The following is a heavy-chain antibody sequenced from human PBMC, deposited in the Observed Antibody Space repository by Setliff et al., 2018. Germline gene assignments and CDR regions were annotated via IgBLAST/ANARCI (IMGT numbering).Heavy chain of an antibody. Sequence: PSETLSLTCAVYGGSFSGYYWSWIRQPPGKGLEWIGEINHSGSTNYNPSLKSRVTISVDTSKNQFSLKLSSVTAADTAVYYCAREGKILEWLYAHDYWGQGTLVTVSS. J-gene: IGHJ4*02. D-gene: IGHD3-3*01. V-gene: IGHV4-34*01. CDR1: GGSFSGYY. CDR3: AREGKILEWLYAHDY. CDR2: INHSGST.